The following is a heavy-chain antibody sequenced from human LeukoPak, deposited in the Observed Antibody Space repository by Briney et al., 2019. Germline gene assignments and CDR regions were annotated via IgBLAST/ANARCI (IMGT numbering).Heavy chain of an antibody. J-gene: IGHJ4*02. Sequence: GGSLRLSCAASGFTFSSYAMSWVRQTPGKGLEWVSRVSASGGRTYYADSVKGRFTISRDNSKNTVSLQMNNLRADDTAVYYCAKAVVIVPTATPFDYWGQGTQVTVSS. CDR2: VSASGGRT. CDR3: AKAVVIVPTATPFDY. CDR1: GFTFSSYA. D-gene: IGHD2-2*01. V-gene: IGHV3-23*01.